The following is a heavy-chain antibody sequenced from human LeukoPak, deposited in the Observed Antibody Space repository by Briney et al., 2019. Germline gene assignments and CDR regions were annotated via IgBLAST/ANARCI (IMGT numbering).Heavy chain of an antibody. D-gene: IGHD3-22*01. CDR1: GGSISSSSYY. CDR3: ARVYHYYDSSRYSDAFDI. V-gene: IGHV4-39*01. J-gene: IGHJ3*02. CDR2: IYYSGST. Sequence: WETLSLTSTVSGGSISSSSYYWGWIRQPPGKGLEWIGSIYYSGSTYYNPSLKSRVTISVDTSKNQFSLKLSSVTAADTAVYYCARVYHYYDSSRYSDAFDIWGQGTMVTVSS.